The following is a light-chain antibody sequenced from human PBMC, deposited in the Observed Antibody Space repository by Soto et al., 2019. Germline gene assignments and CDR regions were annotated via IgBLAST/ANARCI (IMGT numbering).Light chain of an antibody. Sequence: DIQMTKSPSTLSASVGDRVTITCRASQSISSWLAWYQQKPGKAPKLLIYKASSLESGVPSRFSGSGSGTEFTLTISSLQPDDFATYYCQQYNSYQGTFGQGAKVDIK. CDR2: KAS. CDR1: QSISSW. J-gene: IGKJ1*01. CDR3: QQYNSYQGT. V-gene: IGKV1-5*03.